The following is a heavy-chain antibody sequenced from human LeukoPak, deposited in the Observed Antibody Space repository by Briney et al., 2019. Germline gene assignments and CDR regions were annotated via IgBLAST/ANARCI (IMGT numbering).Heavy chain of an antibody. Sequence: PSETLSLTCTVSGGSISSSNYYWGWIRQPPGKGLEWIANIYYSGSTYYNPSLKSRVTISVDTSKNQFSLKLSSVTAADTAVYYCARVVGVGYGYHFDYWGQGTLVTVSS. J-gene: IGHJ4*02. CDR3: ARVVGVGYGYHFDY. CDR1: GGSISSSNYY. CDR2: IYYSGST. V-gene: IGHV4-39*07. D-gene: IGHD5-18*01.